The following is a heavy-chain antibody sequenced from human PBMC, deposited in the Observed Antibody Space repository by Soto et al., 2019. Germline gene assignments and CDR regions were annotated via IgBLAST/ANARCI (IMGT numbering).Heavy chain of an antibody. J-gene: IGHJ4*02. V-gene: IGHV5-51*01. D-gene: IGHD3-22*01. CDR3: VRPDSTGYYSH. Sequence: PGESLKISCKGSGYSFTNYWIGWVRQMPGKGLEWMGIINPADSDTRYSPSFQGQVTVSADKSISTAYLQRGSLKASDTAIYYCVRPDSTGYYSHWAQGTPVTVSS. CDR2: INPADSDT. CDR1: GYSFTNYW.